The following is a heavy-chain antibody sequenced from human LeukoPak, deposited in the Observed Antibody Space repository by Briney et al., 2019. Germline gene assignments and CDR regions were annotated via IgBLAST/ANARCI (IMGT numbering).Heavy chain of an antibody. Sequence: GGSLRLSCAASGFTVSRYYMSWVRHAPGKGLEWVSVFYIDGNTYYAYSVRGRFTISRDNSKNTVYPQMNSLRAEDTALYYCARGDGYNFFDSWGQGTLVTISS. CDR1: GFTVSRYY. V-gene: IGHV3-66*01. CDR3: ARGDGYNFFDS. D-gene: IGHD5-24*01. CDR2: FYIDGNT. J-gene: IGHJ4*02.